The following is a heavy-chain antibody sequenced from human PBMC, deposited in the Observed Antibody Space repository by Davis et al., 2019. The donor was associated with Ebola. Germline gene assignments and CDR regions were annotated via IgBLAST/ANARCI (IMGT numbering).Heavy chain of an antibody. V-gene: IGHV4-34*01. D-gene: IGHD4-17*01. Sequence: MPSETLSLTCAVYGGSFSGYYWSWIRQPPGKGLEWIGEINHSGSTNYNPSLKSRVTISVDTSKNQFSLKLSSVTAADTAVYYCASTMTTVTLDVWGQGTTVTVSS. J-gene: IGHJ6*02. CDR2: INHSGST. CDR3: ASTMTTVTLDV. CDR1: GGSFSGYY.